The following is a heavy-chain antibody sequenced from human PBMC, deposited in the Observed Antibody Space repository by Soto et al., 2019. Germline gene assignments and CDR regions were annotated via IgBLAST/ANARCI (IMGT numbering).Heavy chain of an antibody. CDR1: GFTFSSYS. CDR3: ARDYGGYSYGYWLIEDYGMDV. J-gene: IGHJ6*02. CDR2: ISSSSSTI. V-gene: IGHV3-48*02. D-gene: IGHD5-18*01. Sequence: PGGSLRLSCAASGFTFSSYSRNWVRQAPGKGLEWVSYISSSSSTIYYADSVKGRFTISRDNAKNSLYLQMNSLRDEDTAVYYCARDYGGYSYGYWLIEDYGMDVWGQGTTVTVSS.